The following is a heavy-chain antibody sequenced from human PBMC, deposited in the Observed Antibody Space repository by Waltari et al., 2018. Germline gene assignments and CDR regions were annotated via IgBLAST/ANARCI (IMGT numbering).Heavy chain of an antibody. Sequence: QVQLVESGGGVVQPGGSLRLVCAASGFFFSAYGLHWVRQAPGKSPEWMAVIWNHGRSEFYEDSVKGRFTISRDNSKNILYLQMNNLRVEDTAIYYCARNLEDFYCTTTNCFMDYWGQGTLVTVSS. CDR1: GFFFSAYG. CDR2: IWNHGRSE. V-gene: IGHV3-33*01. J-gene: IGHJ4*02. D-gene: IGHD2-2*01. CDR3: ARNLEDFYCTTTNCFMDY.